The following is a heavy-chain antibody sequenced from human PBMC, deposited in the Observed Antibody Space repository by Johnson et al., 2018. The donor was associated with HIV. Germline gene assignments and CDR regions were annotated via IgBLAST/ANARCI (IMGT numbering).Heavy chain of an antibody. CDR3: AKSPMVRGSEGAFDI. CDR1: GFTFSAYY. D-gene: IGHD3-10*01. V-gene: IGHV3-11*01. CDR2: ISSSGSII. Sequence: QVQLVESGGGLVKPGGSLRLSCVTSGFTFSAYYMSWIRQAPGKGLECLSYISSSGSIIYYTDSVKGRFPISRDNAKNSLYLQMNSLRAEDTAVYYCAKSPMVRGSEGAFDIWGQGTMVTVSS. J-gene: IGHJ3*02.